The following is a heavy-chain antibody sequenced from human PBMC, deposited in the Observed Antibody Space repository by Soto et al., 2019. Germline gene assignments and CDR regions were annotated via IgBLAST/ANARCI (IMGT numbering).Heavy chain of an antibody. V-gene: IGHV3-23*01. D-gene: IGHD4-17*01. Sequence: EFQLLESGGGLVQPGGSLRLSCAASGFTFSNYGMSWVRQAPGKGLEWVSGLSGSGDRTYYVDSVKGRFTISRDNSKNTLFLQMSSLRAEDTALYFCARGHGVWHFYYMDVWGEGTTVTVSS. CDR1: GFTFSNYG. J-gene: IGHJ6*03. CDR2: LSGSGDRT. CDR3: ARGHGVWHFYYMDV.